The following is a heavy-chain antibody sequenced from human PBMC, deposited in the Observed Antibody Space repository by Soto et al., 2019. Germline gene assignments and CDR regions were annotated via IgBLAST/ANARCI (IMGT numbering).Heavy chain of an antibody. CDR3: ARDTYYDILAGYSDFDY. CDR1: GYTFTSYG. V-gene: IGHV1-18*01. Sequence: QVQLVQSGAEVKKPGASVKVSCKASGYTFTSYGISWVRQAPGQGLEWMGWISAYNGNTNYAQKLQGRVTMTTDTSTSTAYMERRSLRSDDTAVYYCARDTYYDILAGYSDFDYWGQGTLVTVSS. CDR2: ISAYNGNT. D-gene: IGHD3-9*01. J-gene: IGHJ4*02.